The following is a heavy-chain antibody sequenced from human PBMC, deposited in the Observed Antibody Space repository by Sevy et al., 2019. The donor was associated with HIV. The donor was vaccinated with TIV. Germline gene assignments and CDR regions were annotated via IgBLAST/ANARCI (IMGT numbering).Heavy chain of an antibody. CDR1: GFSFSSYA. J-gene: IGHJ4*02. Sequence: GESLKISCAASGFSFSSYAMSWVRQAPGKGLEWVSAIGGSGGSTDYADSVKGRFSISRDNSKNTLYLQMNSLRADDTAVYYCVKDPYGNLGYWGQGTLVTVSS. V-gene: IGHV3-23*01. D-gene: IGHD3-16*01. CDR3: VKDPYGNLGY. CDR2: IGGSGGST.